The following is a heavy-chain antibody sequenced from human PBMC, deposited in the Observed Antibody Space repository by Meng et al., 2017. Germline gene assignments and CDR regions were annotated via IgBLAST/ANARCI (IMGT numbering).Heavy chain of an antibody. D-gene: IGHD6-13*01. V-gene: IGHV1-2*06. J-gene: IGHJ4*02. CDR2: INPKSGDT. Sequence: GRLGRAGAEVKKPGASVKVSCKASGYTFPDYWLHWVRRAPGQGLEWMGRINPKSGDTHYAQRFQGRVTMTGDTSISTAYMELSGLRSDDTAMYYCARDEDISAAGKLFGDYWGQGTLVTVSS. CDR3: ARDEDISAAGKLFGDY. CDR1: GYTFPDYW.